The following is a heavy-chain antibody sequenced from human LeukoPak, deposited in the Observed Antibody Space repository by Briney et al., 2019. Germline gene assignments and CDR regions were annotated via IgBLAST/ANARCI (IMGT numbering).Heavy chain of an antibody. V-gene: IGHV3-23*01. D-gene: IGHD2-8*01. CDR3: AKDTSIGRYCTNGVCSPFDY. CDR1: GFTFSSYA. J-gene: IGHJ4*02. CDR2: ISDTGATT. Sequence: PGGSLRLSCAASGFTFSSYAMSWVRQAPGKGLEWVSAISDTGATTYDADSVKGRFTISRDNSRSTLYLQMNSLRDEDTALYYCAKDTSIGRYCTNGVCSPFDYWGQGTLVTVSS.